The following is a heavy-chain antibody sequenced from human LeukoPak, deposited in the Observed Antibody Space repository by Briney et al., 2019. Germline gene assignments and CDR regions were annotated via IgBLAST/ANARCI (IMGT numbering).Heavy chain of an antibody. CDR2: ISSRGSTI. J-gene: IGHJ4*02. D-gene: IGHD5-12*01. CDR3: AKDGREWPRSLDY. Sequence: GGSLRLSCAASGFTFSDYYMSWIRQAPGKGLEWVSYISSRGSTIYYADSVKGRFTISRDNAKNSLYLQMNSLRAEDTAVYYCAKDGREWPRSLDYWGQGTLVTVSS. CDR1: GFTFSDYY. V-gene: IGHV3-11*01.